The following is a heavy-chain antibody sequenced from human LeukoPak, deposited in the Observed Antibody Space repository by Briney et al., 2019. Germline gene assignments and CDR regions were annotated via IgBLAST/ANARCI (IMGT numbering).Heavy chain of an antibody. V-gene: IGHV3-7*01. J-gene: IGHJ3*02. CDR1: GFTFSSYW. CDR2: IKQDGSEK. CDR3: ARDIDPYCSSTSCYKVQGGAFDI. Sequence: GGSLRLSCAASGFTFSSYWMSWVRQAPGKGLEWVANIKQDGSEKYYVDSVKGRFTISRDNAKNSLYLQMNSLGAEDTAVYYCARDIDPYCSSTSCYKVQGGAFDIWGQGTMVTVSS. D-gene: IGHD2-2*02.